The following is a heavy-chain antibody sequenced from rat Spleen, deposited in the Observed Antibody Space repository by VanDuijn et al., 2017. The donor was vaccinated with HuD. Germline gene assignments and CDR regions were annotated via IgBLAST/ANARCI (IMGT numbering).Heavy chain of an antibody. CDR3: TIHPRY. CDR2: MTYNGDT. CDR1: GFSLIRYN. D-gene: IGHD3-1*01. V-gene: IGHV2-63*01. Sequence: QVQLKESGPGLVQPSQTLSLTCTVSGFSLIRYNVHWVRQPPGEGLEWMGRMTYNGDTSYNSALISRLSISRDTSKNQVFLKMNSLQTDDTGTYYCTIHPRYWGQGTLVTVSS. J-gene: IGHJ3*01.